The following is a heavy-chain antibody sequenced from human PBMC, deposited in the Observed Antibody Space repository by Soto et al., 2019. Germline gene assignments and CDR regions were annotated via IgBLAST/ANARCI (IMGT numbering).Heavy chain of an antibody. CDR2: ITWHSGTI. D-gene: IGHD3-16*01. V-gene: IGHV3-9*01. Sequence: EVQLVESGGGLVQPGRSLRLACAASGFTFDQYTMHWVRQAPGKGLEWVSSITWHSGTIGYADSVKGRFTISRDNAKNSLYLQMNRRRGEDTALYDCAKEMITFGDFNYYYMDVWGNGTTVTVSS. J-gene: IGHJ6*03. CDR3: AKEMITFGDFNYYYMDV. CDR1: GFTFDQYT.